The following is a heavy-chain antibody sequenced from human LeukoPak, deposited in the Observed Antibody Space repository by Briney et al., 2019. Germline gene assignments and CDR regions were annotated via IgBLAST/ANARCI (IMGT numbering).Heavy chain of an antibody. D-gene: IGHD6-19*01. CDR2: TYYRSKWYN. Sequence: SQTLSLTCAISGASVSSSSAAWNWIRQSPSRGLEWLGSTYYRSKWYNDNGVSVKSRTPITPDTSKNQCTLQLNSVTPEDTAVYFCARDEEAVAATGFDYWGQGTLVTVSS. V-gene: IGHV6-1*01. CDR1: GASVSSSSAA. CDR3: ARDEEAVAATGFDY. J-gene: IGHJ4*02.